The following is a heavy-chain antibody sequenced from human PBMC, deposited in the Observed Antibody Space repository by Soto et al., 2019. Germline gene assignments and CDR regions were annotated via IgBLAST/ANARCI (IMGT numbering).Heavy chain of an antibody. V-gene: IGHV3-30-3*01. J-gene: IGHJ4*02. Sequence: QVQLVESGGGVVQPGRSLRLSCAASGFTFSSYAMHWVRQAPGKGLEWVAVISYDGSNKYYADSVKGRFTISRDNSKNTLYLQMNSLRAEDTAVYYCARGYPSVVPAANDYWVQGTLVTVSS. CDR1: GFTFSSYA. D-gene: IGHD2-2*01. CDR2: ISYDGSNK. CDR3: ARGYPSVVPAANDY.